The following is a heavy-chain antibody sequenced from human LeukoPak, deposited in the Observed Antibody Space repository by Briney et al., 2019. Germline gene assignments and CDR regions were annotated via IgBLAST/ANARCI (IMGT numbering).Heavy chain of an antibody. J-gene: IGHJ4*02. V-gene: IGHV1-18*01. D-gene: IGHD2-2*01. CDR1: GYTFTNCG. CDR3: ARDYSHYCSSTSCSFYFDY. CDR2: ISAYNGNT. Sequence: ASVKVSCKASGYTFTNCGTTWVRQAPGQGLEWMGWISAYNGNTRYAQKFQGRVTMTTDTSTSTAYLELRSLRSDDTAIYYCARDYSHYCSSTSCSFYFDYWGQGTLVTVSS.